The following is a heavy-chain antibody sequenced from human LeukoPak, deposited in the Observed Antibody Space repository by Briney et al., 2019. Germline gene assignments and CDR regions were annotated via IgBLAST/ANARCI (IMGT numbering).Heavy chain of an antibody. D-gene: IGHD6-13*01. J-gene: IGHJ5*02. CDR2: ISGSGGST. V-gene: IGHV3-23*01. CDR3: AKHGQLGLNPNWFDP. CDR1: AFTFSSYV. Sequence: GGSRRLSCAASAFTFSSYVMSWVRQAPGEGLEWVSAISGSGGSTYYADPVKGRFTISRDNSKNTLYLQMNSLRAEDTTVYYCAKHGQLGLNPNWFDPWGQGTLVTVSS.